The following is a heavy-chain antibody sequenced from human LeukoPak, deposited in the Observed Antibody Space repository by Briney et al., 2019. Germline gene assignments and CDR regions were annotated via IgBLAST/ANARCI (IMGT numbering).Heavy chain of an antibody. CDR2: IYYSGST. D-gene: IGHD5-18*01. CDR1: GGSISSHY. J-gene: IGHJ4*02. Sequence: SETLSLTCTVSGGSISSHYWSWIRQPPGKGLEWIGYIYYSGSTNYNPSLKSRVTISVDTSKNQSSLKLSSVTAADTAVYYCARVRTAWLFFGYFDYWGQGTLVTVSS. V-gene: IGHV4-59*11. CDR3: ARVRTAWLFFGYFDY.